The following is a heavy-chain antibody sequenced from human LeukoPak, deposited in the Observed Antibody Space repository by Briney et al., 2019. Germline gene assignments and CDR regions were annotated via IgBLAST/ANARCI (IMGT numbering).Heavy chain of an antibody. CDR1: GFSFLHYG. D-gene: IGHD2-15*01. J-gene: IGHJ4*02. Sequence: GGSLRLSCAASGFSFLHYGMHWVRQAPGKGLEWVAFISSDGSKEYYADSVKGRFTISRDNSKNTLYLHVNSPRAEDTAVFFCAKDGYCSGSSCYANFFDRWGQGTLVTVSS. V-gene: IGHV3-30*18. CDR3: AKDGYCSGSSCYANFFDR. CDR2: ISSDGSKE.